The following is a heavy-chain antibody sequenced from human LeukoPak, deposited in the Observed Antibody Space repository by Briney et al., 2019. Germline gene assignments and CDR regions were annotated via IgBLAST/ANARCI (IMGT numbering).Heavy chain of an antibody. CDR3: AKGGGSLPNYYYYYYMDV. CDR2: ISGSGGSK. J-gene: IGHJ6*03. CDR1: GFTFSSYA. V-gene: IGHV3-23*01. D-gene: IGHD3-16*01. Sequence: GGSLRLSCAASGFTFSSYAMSWVRQAPGKGLEWVSAISGSGGSKYYADSVKGRFTISRDNSKDTLYLQMNSLRAEDTAVYYCAKGGGSLPNYYYYYYMDVWGKGTTFTISS.